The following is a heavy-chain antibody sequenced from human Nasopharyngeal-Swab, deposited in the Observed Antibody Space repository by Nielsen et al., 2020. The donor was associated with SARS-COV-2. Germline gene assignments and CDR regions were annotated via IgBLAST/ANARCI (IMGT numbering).Heavy chain of an antibody. CDR2: ISVSGGST. CDR1: GFTFSSYA. CDR3: AKGGFRSITGTSPLEY. D-gene: IGHD1-20*01. Sequence: GGSLRLSCAASGFTFSSYAMSWVRQAPGKGLEWVSAISVSGGSTYYADSVKGRFTSSRDNCKNTLYLQMNRLRAEETAVYYCAKGGFRSITGTSPLEYWGQGTLVTVSS. J-gene: IGHJ4*02. V-gene: IGHV3-23*01.